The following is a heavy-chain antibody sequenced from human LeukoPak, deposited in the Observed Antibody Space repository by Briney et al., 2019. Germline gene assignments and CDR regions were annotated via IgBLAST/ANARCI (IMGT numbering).Heavy chain of an antibody. CDR2: MNPNSGNT. Sequence: ASVKVSCKASGYTFTSYDINWVRQATGQGLEWMGWMNPNSGNTGYAQNFHGRVTITRNTSISRDYMELSRLRSEDTAVYYCARGPDWGSYRSNLLDAFDIWGQGTMVTVSS. J-gene: IGHJ3*02. V-gene: IGHV1-8*03. CDR3: ARGPDWGSYRSNLLDAFDI. CDR1: GYTFTSYD. D-gene: IGHD3-16*02.